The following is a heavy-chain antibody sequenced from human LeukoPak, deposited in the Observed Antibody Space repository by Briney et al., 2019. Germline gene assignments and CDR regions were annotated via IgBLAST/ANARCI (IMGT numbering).Heavy chain of an antibody. Sequence: SVKVSCKASGGTFSSYAISWVRQAPGQGLEWMGGIIPILGTANYAQKFQGRVTITTDESTSTAYMELSSLRSEDTAVYYCARGTLSSSSREGHFDYWGQGTLVTVSS. D-gene: IGHD6-6*01. J-gene: IGHJ4*02. CDR1: GGTFSSYA. CDR3: ARGTLSSSSREGHFDY. CDR2: IIPILGTA. V-gene: IGHV1-69*05.